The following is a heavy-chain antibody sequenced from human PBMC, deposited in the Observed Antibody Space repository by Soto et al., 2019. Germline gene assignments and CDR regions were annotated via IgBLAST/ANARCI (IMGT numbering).Heavy chain of an antibody. CDR1: GGSISSGDYY. V-gene: IGHV4-30-4*01. CDR3: ARFFTALSWFDP. Sequence: SETLCLTCTVSGGSISSGDYYWSWIRQPPGKGLEWIGYIYYSGSTYYNPSLKSRVTISVDTSKNQFSLKLSSVTAADTAVYYCARFFTALSWFDPWGQGTLVTVSA. CDR2: IYYSGST. J-gene: IGHJ5*02. D-gene: IGHD5-18*01.